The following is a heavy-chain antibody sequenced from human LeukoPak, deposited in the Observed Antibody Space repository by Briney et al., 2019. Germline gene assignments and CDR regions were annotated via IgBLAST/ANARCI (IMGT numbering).Heavy chain of an antibody. J-gene: IGHJ6*03. CDR3: ARNLVAGTVVHYMDV. D-gene: IGHD6-19*01. CDR2: INHSGST. Sequence: KTSETLSLTCAVYGGSFSGYYWSWIRQPPGKGLEWIGEINHSGSTNYNPSLKSRVTISVDTSKKQFSLKLSSVTAADTAVYYCARNLVAGTVVHYMDVWGKGTTVTVSS. CDR1: GGSFSGYY. V-gene: IGHV4-34*01.